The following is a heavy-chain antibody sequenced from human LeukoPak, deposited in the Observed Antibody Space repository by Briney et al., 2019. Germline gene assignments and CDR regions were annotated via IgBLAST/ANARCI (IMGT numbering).Heavy chain of an antibody. CDR3: ARGGLYWHI. V-gene: IGHV3-7*04. D-gene: IGHD2-15*01. CDR1: GITLSTYW. Sequence: GGSLRLSCAASGITLSTYWMSWVRQAPGKGLEWVANIKQDGSEKNYVDSVKGRFTISRDNARNSLYLQMDGLRAEDTALYYCARGGLYWHIWGQGTMVTVPS. CDR2: IKQDGSEK. J-gene: IGHJ3*02.